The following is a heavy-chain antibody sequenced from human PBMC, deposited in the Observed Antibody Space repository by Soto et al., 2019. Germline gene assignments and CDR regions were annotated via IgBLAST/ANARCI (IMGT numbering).Heavy chain of an antibody. Sequence: QVQLQESGPGLVKPSQTLSLTCTVSGGSISSGGYYWSWIRQHPGKGLEWIGYIYYSGSTYYNPSLKGRVITSVDTSKNQCSLKLSSVTAEDAAVYYCARIGGFGELLPWGQGTLVTVSS. CDR2: IYYSGST. J-gene: IGHJ4*02. CDR3: ARIGGFGELLP. D-gene: IGHD3-10*01. V-gene: IGHV4-31*03. CDR1: GGSISSGGYY.